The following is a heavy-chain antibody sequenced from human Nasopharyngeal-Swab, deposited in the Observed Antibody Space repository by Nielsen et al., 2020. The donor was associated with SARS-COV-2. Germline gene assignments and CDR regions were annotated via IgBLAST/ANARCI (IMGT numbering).Heavy chain of an antibody. J-gene: IGHJ4*02. Sequence: SETLSLTCTVSGDSIAYSTFYWGWIRQPPGKGLEWIGTIYYNGNTYQNPSLKSRLTISVDKSKNQFSLQLSSVTAADTAVYYCVRSSSWYYFDYWAQGTQATVSS. CDR3: VRSSSWYYFDY. V-gene: IGHV4-39*01. D-gene: IGHD6-13*01. CDR1: GDSIAYSTFY. CDR2: IYYNGNT.